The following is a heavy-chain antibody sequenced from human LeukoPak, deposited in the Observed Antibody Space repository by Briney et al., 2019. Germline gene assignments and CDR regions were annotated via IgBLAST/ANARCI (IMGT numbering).Heavy chain of an antibody. V-gene: IGHV3-30*04. J-gene: IGHJ4*02. D-gene: IGHD1-26*01. CDR3: VREVTSGSFDY. CDR2: ISYDGSNG. CDR1: GFTFSSYA. Sequence: GGSLRLSCAASGFTFSSYAMHWVRQAPGRGLEWVTVISYDGSNGYYAGSVKGRFTISRDNSQNTLYVQMSSLRPEDTAVYYCVREVTSGSFDYWDQGTLVTVSS.